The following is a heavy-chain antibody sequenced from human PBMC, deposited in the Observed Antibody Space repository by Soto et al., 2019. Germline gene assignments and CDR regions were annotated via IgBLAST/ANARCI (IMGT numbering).Heavy chain of an antibody. V-gene: IGHV3-7*01. CDR2: IKEDGSET. CDR3: ARGGGSFDY. Sequence: EVQLVESGGGLVQPGGSLTLSCAAAGFAFSSNWMSWVRQAPGKGLEWVANIKEDGSETNYVDSVKGRFTISRANAKNTLYMQINSVGVQDTAVYYCARGGGSFDYWGQGSLVTVSS. CDR1: GFAFSSNW. D-gene: IGHD3-10*01. J-gene: IGHJ4*02.